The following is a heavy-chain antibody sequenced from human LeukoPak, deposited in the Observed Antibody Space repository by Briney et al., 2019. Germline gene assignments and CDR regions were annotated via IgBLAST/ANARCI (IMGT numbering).Heavy chain of an antibody. CDR2: INHSGST. Sequence: SETLSLTCTVYGGSFSGYYWNLIRQPPGKGLEWIVEINHSGSTNYNPSLKSRVTISVDTSKNQFSLKLRSVTAADTAIYYCARNGQYYSNNWYGNNWFDPWGQGTLVTVSS. J-gene: IGHJ5*02. CDR3: ARNGQYYSNNWYGNNWFDP. V-gene: IGHV4-34*01. CDR1: GGSFSGYY. D-gene: IGHD6-13*01.